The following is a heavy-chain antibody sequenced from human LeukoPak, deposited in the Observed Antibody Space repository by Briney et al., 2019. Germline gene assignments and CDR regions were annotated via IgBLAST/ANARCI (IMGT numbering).Heavy chain of an antibody. D-gene: IGHD6-19*01. CDR3: AKDLRGSGWSWFDP. J-gene: IGHJ5*02. CDR2: ISYDGSNK. V-gene: IGHV3-30*18. Sequence: PGGSLRLSCAASGSTFSSYGMHWVRQAPGKGLEWVAVISYDGSNKYYADSVKGRFTIPRDNSKNTLYLQMNSLRVEDTAVYYCAKDLRGSGWSWFDPWGQGTLVTVSS. CDR1: GSTFSSYG.